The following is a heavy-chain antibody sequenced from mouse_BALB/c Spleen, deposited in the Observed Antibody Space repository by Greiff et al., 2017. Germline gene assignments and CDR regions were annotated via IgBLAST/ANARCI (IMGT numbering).Heavy chain of an antibody. CDR1: GYSITSDYA. D-gene: IGHD1-1*01. CDR3: ARRDYGSSSYYYAMDY. Sequence: EVHLVESGPGLVKPSQSLSLTCTVTGYSITSDYAWNWIRQFPGNKLEWMGYISYSGSTSYNPSLKSRISITRDTSKNQFFLQLNSVTTEDTATYYCARRDYGSSSYYYAMDYWGQGTSVTVSS. J-gene: IGHJ4*01. V-gene: IGHV3-2*02. CDR2: ISYSGST.